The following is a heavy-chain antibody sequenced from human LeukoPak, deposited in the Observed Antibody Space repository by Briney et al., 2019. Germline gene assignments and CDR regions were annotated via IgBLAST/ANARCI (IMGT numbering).Heavy chain of an antibody. D-gene: IGHD3-10*01. J-gene: IGHJ5*02. Sequence: GGSLRLSCAASGFTFSAYAMHWVRQAPGKGLEWVAVIWYDGSNKYYADSVKGRFTISRDNSKNTLYLQMNSLRAEDTAVYYCAREASDLYGSGSYFWFDPWGQGTLVTVSS. CDR2: IWYDGSNK. V-gene: IGHV3-30*07. CDR1: GFTFSAYA. CDR3: AREASDLYGSGSYFWFDP.